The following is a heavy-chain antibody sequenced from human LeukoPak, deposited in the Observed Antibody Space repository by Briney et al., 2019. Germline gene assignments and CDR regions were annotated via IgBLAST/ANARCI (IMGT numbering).Heavy chain of an antibody. Sequence: PSETLSLTCTVSGGSISSSNYYWGWIRQPPGKGLAWIGNIYYSGSTYYNPSLKSRVTISVDTSKNQFSLKLSSVTAADTAVYYCASPVYYYDSSGYSADYWGQGTLVTVSS. CDR2: IYYSGST. J-gene: IGHJ4*02. V-gene: IGHV4-39*07. CDR1: GGSISSSNYY. D-gene: IGHD3-22*01. CDR3: ASPVYYYDSSGYSADY.